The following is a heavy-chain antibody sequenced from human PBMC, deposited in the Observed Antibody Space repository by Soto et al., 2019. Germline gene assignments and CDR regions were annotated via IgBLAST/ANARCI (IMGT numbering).Heavy chain of an antibody. V-gene: IGHV3-33*01. CDR3: ASDLVGASDSYGLDV. D-gene: IGHD1-26*01. Sequence: LSCIESGCTISNYRMQWVGHDPGKGLEWVAIIWHDGNNKYYADSVRGRFIISRDNSKNRLYLQMNSLRAEDTAVYYCASDLVGASDSYGLDVWGQGTPVNVSS. CDR1: GCTISNYR. CDR2: IWHDGNNK. J-gene: IGHJ6*02.